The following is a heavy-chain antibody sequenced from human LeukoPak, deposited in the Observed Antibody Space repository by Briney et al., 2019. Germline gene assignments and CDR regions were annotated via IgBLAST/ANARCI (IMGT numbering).Heavy chain of an antibody. J-gene: IGHJ3*02. CDR2: IGTAGDT. V-gene: IGHV3-13*01. Sequence: HPGGSLRLSCAASGFTFSSYDMHWVRQATGKGLEWVSAIGTAGDTYYPGSVKGRFTISRENAKNSLYLQMNSLRAGDTAVYYCAKALNYYGSGSLYDAFDIWGQGTMVTVSS. CDR3: AKALNYYGSGSLYDAFDI. CDR1: GFTFSSYD. D-gene: IGHD3-10*01.